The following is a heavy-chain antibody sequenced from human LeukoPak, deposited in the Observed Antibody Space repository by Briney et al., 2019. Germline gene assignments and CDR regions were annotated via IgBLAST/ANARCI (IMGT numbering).Heavy chain of an antibody. CDR3: ARDYDILTGDRGWSSFDI. D-gene: IGHD3-9*01. V-gene: IGHV1-18*01. Sequence: AASVKVSCKASGYTFTSYGISWVRQAPGQGLEWMGWISAYNGNTNYAQKLQGRVTMTTDTSTSTAYMELRSLRSDDTAVYYCARDYDILTGDRGWSSFDIRGQGTMVTVSS. CDR2: ISAYNGNT. J-gene: IGHJ3*02. CDR1: GYTFTSYG.